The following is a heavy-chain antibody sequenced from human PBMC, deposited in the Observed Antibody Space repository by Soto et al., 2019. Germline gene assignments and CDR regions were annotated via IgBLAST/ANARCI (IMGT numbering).Heavy chain of an antibody. CDR3: ARAGDYVWGSYRYIAGGPWFDP. CDR2: ISSNGGST. D-gene: IGHD3-16*02. CDR1: GVTFSSYA. Sequence: EVQLVESGGGLVQPGGSLRLSCAASGVTFSSYAMHWVRQAPGKGLEYVSTISSNGGSTYYANSVKGRFTSSRDNSKNTLYLQMGSLRAEDMAVYYCARAGDYVWGSYRYIAGGPWFDPWGQGTLVTVSS. J-gene: IGHJ5*02. V-gene: IGHV3-64*01.